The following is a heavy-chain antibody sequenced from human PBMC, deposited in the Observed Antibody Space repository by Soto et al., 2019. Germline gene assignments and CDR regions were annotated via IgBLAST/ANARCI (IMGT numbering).Heavy chain of an antibody. CDR1: GFTFGDYA. D-gene: IGHD1-26*01. Sequence: GGSLRLSCTASGFTFGDYAMSWFRQAPGKGLEWVGFIRSKAYGGTTEYAASVKGRFTISRDDSKSIAYLQMNSLKTEDTAVYYCARDQAIGGSSYWGQGTLVTVSS. V-gene: IGHV3-49*03. CDR3: ARDQAIGGSSY. J-gene: IGHJ4*02. CDR2: IRSKAYGGTT.